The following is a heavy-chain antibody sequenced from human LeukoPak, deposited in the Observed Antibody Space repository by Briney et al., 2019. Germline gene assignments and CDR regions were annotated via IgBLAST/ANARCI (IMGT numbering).Heavy chain of an antibody. CDR3: AKDVVRHCSSTSCDTGGYFDY. CDR1: GFIFSSYG. CDR2: IRYDGNNK. V-gene: IGHV3-30*02. J-gene: IGHJ4*02. D-gene: IGHD2-2*02. Sequence: GGSLRLSCAASGFIFSSYGMHWVRQSPGKGLEWVAFIRYDGNNKYYADSVKGRFAISRDNSKNTLYVQMNSLRAEDTAVYYCAKDVVRHCSSTSCDTGGYFDYWGQGTLVTVSS.